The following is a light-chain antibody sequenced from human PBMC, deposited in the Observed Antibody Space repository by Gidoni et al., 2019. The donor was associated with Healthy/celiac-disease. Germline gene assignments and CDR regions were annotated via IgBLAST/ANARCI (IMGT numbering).Light chain of an antibody. J-gene: IGKJ1*01. V-gene: IGKV1-27*01. CDR1: QGISNY. CDR3: QKYNSAPRT. Sequence: DIQMTQYPSSLSASVGDRVTITCRASQGISNYLAWYQQKPGKVPKLLIYAASTLQSGVPSWFSGSGSGTDFTLTISSLQPEDVATYYCQKYNSAPRTFGQGTKVEIK. CDR2: AAS.